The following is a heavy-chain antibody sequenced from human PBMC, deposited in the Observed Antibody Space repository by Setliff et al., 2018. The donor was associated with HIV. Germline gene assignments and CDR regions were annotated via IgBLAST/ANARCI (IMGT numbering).Heavy chain of an antibody. J-gene: IGHJ6*04. Sequence: ASVKVSCKASGHTFSNSDIHWVRRATGQGLEWMGWMNPNSGVTGYALKFHDRVTMTGDTSISTAYLGLRSLTSEDTAVYYCASGKGVGGVVITDGLDVWGKGTTVTVSS. D-gene: IGHD3-10*01. CDR3: ASGKGVGGVVITDGLDV. CDR1: GHTFSNSD. CDR2: MNPNSGVT. V-gene: IGHV1-8*02.